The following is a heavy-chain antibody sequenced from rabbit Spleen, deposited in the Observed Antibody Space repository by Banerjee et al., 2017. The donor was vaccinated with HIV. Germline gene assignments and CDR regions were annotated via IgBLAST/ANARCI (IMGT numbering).Heavy chain of an antibody. V-gene: IGHV1S45*01. Sequence: LEESGGGLVKPGGTLTLTCTVSGFSFSSNWICWVRQAPGKGLEWIACIDTNDGDTDYANWPKGRFTISKTSSTTVTLQMTSLTAADTATYFCVREAGYGGYGDGNLWGPGTLVTVS. CDR1: GFSFSSNW. D-gene: IGHD6-1*01. CDR3: VREAGYGGYGDGNL. CDR2: IDTNDGDT. J-gene: IGHJ4*01.